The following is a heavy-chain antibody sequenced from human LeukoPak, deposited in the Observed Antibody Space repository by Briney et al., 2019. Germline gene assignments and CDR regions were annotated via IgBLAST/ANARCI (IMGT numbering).Heavy chain of an antibody. Sequence: PSQTLSLTCTVSGGSISSGDYYWSWIRQPPGKGLEWIGYIYYRGSTTYNPSLKSRVTISVDTSRNQFSLKLSSVTAADTAVYYCARSRSGYSYDHAAFDIWGQGTMVTVSS. J-gene: IGHJ3*02. CDR1: GGSISSGDYY. CDR3: ARSRSGYSYDHAAFDI. V-gene: IGHV4-30-4*01. CDR2: IYYRGST. D-gene: IGHD5-18*01.